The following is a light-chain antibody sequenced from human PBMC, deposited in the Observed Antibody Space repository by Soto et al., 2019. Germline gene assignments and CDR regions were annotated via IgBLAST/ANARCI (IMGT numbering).Light chain of an antibody. V-gene: IGKV1-5*01. Sequence: DIQMTQSPSTLSASVGDRVTITCRASHIISNWLAWYQQKPGKAPKLLIYDASSLESGVPSRFRGSGSGTQFTLTIRRLQPDDFATYYCQQYNSYSITFGPGTKVDIK. CDR3: QQYNSYSIT. CDR2: DAS. CDR1: HIISNW. J-gene: IGKJ3*01.